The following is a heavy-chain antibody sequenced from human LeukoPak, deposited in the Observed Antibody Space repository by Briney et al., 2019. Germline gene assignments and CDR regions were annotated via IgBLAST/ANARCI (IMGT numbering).Heavy chain of an antibody. Sequence: GGSLRLSCAASGFTFSSFAMHWVRQAPGKGLEWVSVISYDGYTKYYADSVTGRFTISRDNSKNTLFLQMNSLRAEDTAVYYCSNARPSSDGYSPFHSWGQGTLVTVSS. D-gene: IGHD5-24*01. V-gene: IGHV3-30-3*01. J-gene: IGHJ4*02. CDR3: SNARPSSDGYSPFHS. CDR1: GFTFSSFA. CDR2: ISYDGYTK.